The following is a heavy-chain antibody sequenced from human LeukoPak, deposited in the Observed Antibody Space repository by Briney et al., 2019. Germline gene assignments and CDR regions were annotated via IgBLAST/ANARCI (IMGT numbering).Heavy chain of an antibody. CDR3: AREPIAAAGTLGDY. V-gene: IGHV3-53*01. J-gene: IGHJ4*02. CDR2: IYSGGST. CDR1: GFTFDDYG. Sequence: PGGSLRLSCAASGFTFDDYGMNWVRQAPGEGLEWVSVIYSGGSTYYADSVKGRFTISRDNSKNTLYLQMSSLRAEDTAVYYCAREPIAAAGTLGDYWGQGTLVTVSS. D-gene: IGHD6-13*01.